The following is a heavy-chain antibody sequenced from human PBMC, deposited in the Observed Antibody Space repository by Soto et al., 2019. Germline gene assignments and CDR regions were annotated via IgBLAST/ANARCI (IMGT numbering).Heavy chain of an antibody. V-gene: IGHV4-39*01. CDR2: LFYGGTT. J-gene: IGHJ4*02. Sequence: SETLSLTCTVSGGSISGYYWTWIRQPPGKGLEWVGSLFYGGTTDYNPSLKSRLTMSLDTSKNTFSLKLRSGTAADTAVYYCARHRGPAPVYWGQGTLVTVSS. CDR3: ARHRGPAPVY. D-gene: IGHD3-10*01. CDR1: GGSISGYY.